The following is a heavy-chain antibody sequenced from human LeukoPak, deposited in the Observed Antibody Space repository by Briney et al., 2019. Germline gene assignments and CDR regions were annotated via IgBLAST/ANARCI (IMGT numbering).Heavy chain of an antibody. CDR2: INHSGST. CDR1: GGSFSGYY. Sequence: SETLSHTCAVYGGSFSGYYWSWIRQPPGKGLEWIGEINHSGSTNYNPSLKSRVTISVDTSKNQFSLKLSSVAAADTAVYYCARATAAAGFSADYWGQGTLVTVSS. CDR3: ARATAAAGFSADY. V-gene: IGHV4-34*01. J-gene: IGHJ4*02. D-gene: IGHD6-13*01.